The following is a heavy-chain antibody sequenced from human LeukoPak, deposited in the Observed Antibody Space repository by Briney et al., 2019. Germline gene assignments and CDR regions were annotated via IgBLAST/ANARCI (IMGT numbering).Heavy chain of an antibody. CDR3: AKDMRAPSYYYGMDV. CDR1: GFTFDDYA. J-gene: IGHJ6*02. Sequence: GGSLRLSCAASGFTFDDYAMHWVRQAPGKGLEWVSGISWNSGGIGYADSVKGRFTISRDNAKNSLYLQMNSLRAEDTALYYCAKDMRAPSYYYGMDVWGQGTTVTVSS. CDR2: ISWNSGGI. V-gene: IGHV3-9*01.